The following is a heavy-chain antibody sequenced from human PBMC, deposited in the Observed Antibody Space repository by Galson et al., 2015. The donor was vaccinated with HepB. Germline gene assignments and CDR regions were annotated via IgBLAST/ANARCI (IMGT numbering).Heavy chain of an antibody. D-gene: IGHD2-21*01. CDR2: IYYSGST. V-gene: IGHV4-39*07. CDR1: GGSISSSSYY. J-gene: IGHJ4*02. Sequence: ETLSLTCTVSGGSISSSSYYWGWIRQPPGKGLEWIGSIYYSGSTYYNPSLKSRVTISVDTSKNQFSLKLSSVTAADTAVYYCARDSYCGGDCYGSPDYWGQGTLVTVSS. CDR3: ARDSYCGGDCYGSPDY.